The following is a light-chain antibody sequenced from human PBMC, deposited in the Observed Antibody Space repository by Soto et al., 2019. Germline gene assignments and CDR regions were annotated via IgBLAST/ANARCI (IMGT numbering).Light chain of an antibody. CDR1: QHIGIH. J-gene: IGKJ4*01. Sequence: DIQMTQSPSSLSASVGDRVTITCLASQHIGIHLNWYQQKPGKAPKLLIYDVYRLQTGVPSRFSGQISGTDFTFTINTLQPEDFATYFCQQYDSLPLTFGGGTKVDIK. V-gene: IGKV1-33*01. CDR2: DVY. CDR3: QQYDSLPLT.